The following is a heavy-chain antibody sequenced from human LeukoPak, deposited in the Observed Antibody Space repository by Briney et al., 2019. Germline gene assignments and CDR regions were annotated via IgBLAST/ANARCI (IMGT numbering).Heavy chain of an antibody. CDR2: IYYSGST. CDR3: ARYARGWYPLFDY. J-gene: IGHJ4*02. D-gene: IGHD6-19*01. V-gene: IGHV4-59*08. CDR1: GGSISSYY. Sequence: PSETPSLTCTVSGGSISSYYWSWIRQPPGKGLEWIGYIYYSGSTNYNPPLKSRVTISVDTSKNQFSLKLSSVTAADTAVYYCARYARGWYPLFDYWGQGTLVTVSS.